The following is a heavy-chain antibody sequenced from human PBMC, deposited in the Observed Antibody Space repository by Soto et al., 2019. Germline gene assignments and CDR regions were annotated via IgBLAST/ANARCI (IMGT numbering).Heavy chain of an antibody. J-gene: IGHJ5*01. CDR1: GGSFSGYY. Sequence: SETLSLTCAVYGGSFSGYYWSWIRQPPGKGLEWIGEINHSGSTNYNPSLKSRVTISVDTSKNQFSLKLSSVTAADTAVYYCARPITIFGVVTSWFDPWGQGTLVTDSS. CDR3: ARPITIFGVVTSWFDP. CDR2: INHSGST. V-gene: IGHV4-34*01. D-gene: IGHD3-3*01.